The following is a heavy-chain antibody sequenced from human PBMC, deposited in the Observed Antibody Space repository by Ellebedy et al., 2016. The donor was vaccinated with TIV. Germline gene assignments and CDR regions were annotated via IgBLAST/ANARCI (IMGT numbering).Heavy chain of an antibody. CDR3: ARGPTAGTDYYYYYMDV. CDR2: INPNSGGT. Sequence: ASVKVSXXASGYTFTGYYMNWVQQAPGQGLEWMGWINPNSGGTNYAQKFQGRVTMTRDTSISTAYMELSRLRSDDTAVYYSARGPTAGTDYYYYYMDVWGKGTTVTVSS. D-gene: IGHD1-14*01. J-gene: IGHJ6*03. CDR1: GYTFTGYY. V-gene: IGHV1-2*02.